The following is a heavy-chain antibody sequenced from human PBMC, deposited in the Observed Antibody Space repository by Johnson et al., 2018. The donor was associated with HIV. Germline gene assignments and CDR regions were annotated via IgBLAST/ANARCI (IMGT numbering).Heavy chain of an antibody. Sequence: QVQLVESGGGVVQPGRSLRLSCAASGSIFGSYAMHWVRQAPGQGLEWVAVISYDGTHKYYADSVKGRFTISRDNAKNSLYLQMNSLRAEDTAVYYCAGGYGSGSGDAFDIWGQGTMVTVSS. V-gene: IGHV3-30-3*01. CDR3: AGGYGSGSGDAFDI. CDR2: ISYDGTHK. CDR1: GSIFGSYA. D-gene: IGHD3-10*01. J-gene: IGHJ3*02.